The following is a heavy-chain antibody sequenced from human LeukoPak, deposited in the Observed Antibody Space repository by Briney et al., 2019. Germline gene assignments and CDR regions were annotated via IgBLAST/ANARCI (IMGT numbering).Heavy chain of an antibody. D-gene: IGHD5-18*01. V-gene: IGHV4-34*01. J-gene: IGHJ6*03. CDR2: INHSGST. CDR3: ARLGYSYGYPYYYYYMDV. CDR1: GGSFSGYY. Sequence: SETLSLTCAVYGGSFSGYYWSWIRQPPGKGLEWIGEINHSGSTNYNPSLKSRVTISVDTSKNQFSLKLSSVTAADTAVYYCARLGYSYGYPYYYYYMDVWGKGTTVTISS.